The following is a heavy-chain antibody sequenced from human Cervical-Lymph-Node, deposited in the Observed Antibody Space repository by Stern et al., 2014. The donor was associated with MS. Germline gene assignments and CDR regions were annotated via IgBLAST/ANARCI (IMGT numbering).Heavy chain of an antibody. V-gene: IGHV1-2*06. CDR1: GYTFTGYY. J-gene: IGHJ6*02. D-gene: IGHD2-15*01. Sequence: VQLVQSGAEVKKPGASVKVSCKASGYTFTGYYMHWVRQAPGQGLEWMGRIKPNSGGTNYAQKFQGRVTMTRDTSISTAYMELSRLRSDDTAVYYCARLNYCSGGSCYYYYGMDVWGQGTTVTVSS. CDR2: IKPNSGGT. CDR3: ARLNYCSGGSCYYYYGMDV.